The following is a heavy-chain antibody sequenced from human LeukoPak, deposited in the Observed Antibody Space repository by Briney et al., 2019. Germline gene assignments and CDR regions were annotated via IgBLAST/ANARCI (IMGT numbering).Heavy chain of an antibody. J-gene: IGHJ4*02. V-gene: IGHV3-30*03. CDR2: ISYDGSNK. D-gene: IGHD3-22*01. Sequence: GGSLRLSCAASGFTFSSYGMHWVRQAPDKGLEWVAVISYDGSNKYYADSVKGRFTISRDNSKNTLYLQMNSLRSDDTAVYYCARVTQYYYDSSGYYSYFDYWGQGTLVTVSS. CDR1: GFTFSSYG. CDR3: ARVTQYYYDSSGYYSYFDY.